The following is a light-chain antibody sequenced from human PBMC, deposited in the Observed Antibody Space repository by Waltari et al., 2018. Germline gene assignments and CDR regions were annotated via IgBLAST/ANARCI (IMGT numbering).Light chain of an antibody. CDR1: QSLLHSNGYNY. CDR2: LGS. J-gene: IGKJ1*01. Sequence: DIVMTQSPLSLPVTPGESASISCKSSQSLLHSNGYNYLGWYLQKPGQSPQLLIYLGSNRASGVPDRFSGSGSGTDFTLKISRLEAEDVGVYFCMHSLQTPWTFGQGTRVEIK. V-gene: IGKV2-28*01. CDR3: MHSLQTPWT.